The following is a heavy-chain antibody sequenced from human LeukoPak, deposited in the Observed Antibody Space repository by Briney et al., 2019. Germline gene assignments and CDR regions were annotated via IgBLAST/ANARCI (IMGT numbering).Heavy chain of an antibody. J-gene: IGHJ3*02. V-gene: IGHV3-48*01. CDR2: FSTSSGTI. CDR3: VRDSMYAFDR. CDR1: GCSFSSYS. Sequence: GGSLRLSCAASGCSFSSYSMNWVRQAPGKGLEWISYFSTSSGTISYADSVKGRFTISRDNAKNSLYLQMNSLRAEDTAVYYCVRDSMYAFDRWDQGTMVTVSS. D-gene: IGHD2-2*01.